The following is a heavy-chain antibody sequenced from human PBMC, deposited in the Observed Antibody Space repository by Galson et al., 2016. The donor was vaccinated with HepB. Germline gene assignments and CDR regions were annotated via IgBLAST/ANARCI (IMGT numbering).Heavy chain of an antibody. V-gene: IGHV2-5*02. Sequence: PALVKPTQTLTLTCTFSGFSLSTIGVGVAWIRQPPGKALQWLTLIYWDDDKRYCPSLKSRLTITKDTSKNQVVLTVTNIDPADTATYYCARSRRGWGSFDWLSDWGQGTLVTVSS. J-gene: IGHJ1*01. CDR2: IYWDDDK. CDR3: ARSRRGWGSFDWLSD. D-gene: IGHD3-9*01. CDR1: GFSLSTIGVG.